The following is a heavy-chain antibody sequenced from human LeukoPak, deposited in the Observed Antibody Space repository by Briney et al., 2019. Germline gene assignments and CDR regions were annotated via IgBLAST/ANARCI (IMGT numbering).Heavy chain of an antibody. CDR3: ARDLFGYDILTGPDWFDP. Sequence: PGGSLRLSCAASGFIFSTYEMNWVRQAPGKGLEWLSYISYNGRSIYYADSVKGRFTISRDNAKNFLYLQMNSLRAEDTAVYYCARDLFGYDILTGPDWFDPWGQGTLVTVSS. D-gene: IGHD3-9*01. CDR1: GFIFSTYE. J-gene: IGHJ5*02. V-gene: IGHV3-48*03. CDR2: ISYNGRSI.